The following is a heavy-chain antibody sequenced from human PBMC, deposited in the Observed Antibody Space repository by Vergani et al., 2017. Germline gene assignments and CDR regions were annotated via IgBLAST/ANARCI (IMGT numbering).Heavy chain of an antibody. Sequence: EVQLVESGGGIVKPGGSLRLSCVASGFTFSSYSMNWVRQAPGKGLEWVSSISSSSSYIYYADSVKGRFTISRDNAKNSLYLQMNSLRAEDTAVYYCARGGLTVATLLVDWGQGTLVTVSS. V-gene: IGHV3-21*01. CDR2: ISSSSSYI. D-gene: IGHD4-17*01. CDR3: ARGGLTVATLLVD. CDR1: GFTFSSYS. J-gene: IGHJ4*02.